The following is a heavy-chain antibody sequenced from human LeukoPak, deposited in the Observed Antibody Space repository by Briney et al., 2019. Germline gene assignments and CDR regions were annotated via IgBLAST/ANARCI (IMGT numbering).Heavy chain of an antibody. Sequence: ASVKVSCKVSGYTLTELSMHWVRQAPGKGLEWMGGFDPEYGETIYAQKFQGRVTMTEDTSTDTAYMELSSLRSEDTAVYYCATAPWELEKIEYFQHWGQGTLVTVSS. CDR2: FDPEYGET. CDR3: ATAPWELEKIEYFQH. J-gene: IGHJ1*01. V-gene: IGHV1-24*01. D-gene: IGHD1-26*01. CDR1: GYTLTELS.